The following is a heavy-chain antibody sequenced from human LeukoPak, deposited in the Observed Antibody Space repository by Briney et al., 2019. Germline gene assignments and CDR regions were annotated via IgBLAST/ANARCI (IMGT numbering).Heavy chain of an antibody. CDR2: IYHSGST. CDR3: AGRSSSWYVIANRTFDY. Sequence: SETLSLTCTVSGYSISSGYYWGWIRQPPGKGLEWIGSIYHSGSTYYNPSLKSRVTISVDTSKNQFSLKLSSVTAADTAVYYCAGRSSSWYVIANRTFDYWGQGTLVTVSS. J-gene: IGHJ4*02. V-gene: IGHV4-38-2*02. D-gene: IGHD6-13*01. CDR1: GYSISSGYY.